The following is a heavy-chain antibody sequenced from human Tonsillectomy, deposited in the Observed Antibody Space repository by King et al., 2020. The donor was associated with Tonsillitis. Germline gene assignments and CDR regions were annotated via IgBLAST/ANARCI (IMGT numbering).Heavy chain of an antibody. CDR2: ISYDGSNK. J-gene: IGHJ4*02. D-gene: IGHD3-22*01. V-gene: IGHV3-30-3*01. Sequence: VQLVESGGGVVQPGRSLRLSCAASGFTFSSYAMHWVRQAPGKGLEWVAVISYDGSNKYYADSVKGRFTISRDNSKNTLYLQMNSLRAEDTAVYYCARDKDFYDSSGYYYGYYFDYWGQGTLVTVSS. CDR1: GFTFSSYA. CDR3: ARDKDFYDSSGYYYGYYFDY.